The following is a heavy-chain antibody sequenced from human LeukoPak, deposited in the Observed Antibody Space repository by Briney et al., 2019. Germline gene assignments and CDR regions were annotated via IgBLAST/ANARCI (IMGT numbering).Heavy chain of an antibody. CDR2: ISSSSSYI. V-gene: IGHV3-21*04. CDR1: GFTFSSYS. J-gene: IGHJ5*02. CDR3: AKDAQPRSRWFDP. Sequence: GGSLRLSCAASGFTFSSYSMNWVRQAPGKGLEWVSSISSSSSYIYYADSVKGRFTISRDNAKNSLYLQMNTLRAEDTAMYYCAKDAQPRSRWFDPWGQGTLVTVSS. D-gene: IGHD3-16*01.